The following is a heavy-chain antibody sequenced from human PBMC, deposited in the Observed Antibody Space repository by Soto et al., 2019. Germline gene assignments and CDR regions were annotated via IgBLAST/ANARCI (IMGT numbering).Heavy chain of an antibody. CDR3: ARGSGSFVYGMDV. V-gene: IGHV1-46*01. D-gene: IGHD3-10*01. Sequence: TYFVHWVRQAPGQGLEWMGRINPSTGSTTYPQKFQGRVTMTRDTSTSTVYMEVSSLTSEDTAVFYCARGSGSFVYGMDVWGQGTKVTVPS. J-gene: IGHJ6*02. CDR1: TYF. CDR2: INPSTGST.